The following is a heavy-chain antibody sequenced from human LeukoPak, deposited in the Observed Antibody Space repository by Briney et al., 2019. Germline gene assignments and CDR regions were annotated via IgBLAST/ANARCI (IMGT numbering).Heavy chain of an antibody. V-gene: IGHV1-46*01. CDR3: ARDRGLQYPYNWFDP. CDR2: INPSGGST. D-gene: IGHD4-11*01. CDR1: GYTFTSYY. J-gene: IGHJ5*02. Sequence: ASVKVSFKASGYTFTSYYMHWVRQAPGQGLEWMGIINPSGGSTSYAQKFQGRVTMTRDTSTSTVYMELSSLRSEDTAVYYCARDRGLQYPYNWFDPWGQGTLVTVSS.